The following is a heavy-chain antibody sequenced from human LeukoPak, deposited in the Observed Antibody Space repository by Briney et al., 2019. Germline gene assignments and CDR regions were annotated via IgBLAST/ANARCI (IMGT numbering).Heavy chain of an antibody. CDR1: GFTLSSYA. D-gene: IGHD1-26*01. CDR2: ISGSGGST. V-gene: IGHV3-23*01. J-gene: IGHJ3*02. CDR3: ANFGAYIVGATRNAFDI. Sequence: QAGGSLSLSCAASGFTLSSYAMSWVRQAPGKGLEWVSAISGSGGSTYYADSVKGRFTISRDNSKNTLYLQMNSLRAEDTAVYYCANFGAYIVGATRNAFDIWGQGTMVTVSS.